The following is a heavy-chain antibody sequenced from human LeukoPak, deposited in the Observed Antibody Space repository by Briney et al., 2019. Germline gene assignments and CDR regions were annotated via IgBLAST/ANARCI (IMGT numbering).Heavy chain of an antibody. J-gene: IGHJ5*02. Sequence: GGSLRLSCAASGFTVSSNYMSWVRQAPGKGLEWVSAIYSGGSTYYADSVKGRFTISRDNSKNTLYLQMNSLRAEDTAVYYCARDTRRIQLSSFDPWGQGTLVTVSS. CDR2: IYSGGST. V-gene: IGHV3-66*02. D-gene: IGHD5-18*01. CDR3: ARDTRRIQLSSFDP. CDR1: GFTVSSNY.